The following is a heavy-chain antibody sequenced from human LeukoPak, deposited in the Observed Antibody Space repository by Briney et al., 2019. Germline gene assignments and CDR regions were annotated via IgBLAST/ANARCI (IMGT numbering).Heavy chain of an antibody. J-gene: IGHJ5*02. CDR1: GGSFSDHY. CDR2: INHSGST. V-gene: IGHV4-34*01. CDR3: AKDPQYPGWFDP. Sequence: PSETLSLTCAVYGGSFSDHYWSWIRKPPGKGLEWIGEINHSGSTNYNPSLKSRVTISVDTSKNQSSLKVTSVTAADTAVYYCAKDPQYPGWFDPWGQGTLVTVSS. D-gene: IGHD1-14*01.